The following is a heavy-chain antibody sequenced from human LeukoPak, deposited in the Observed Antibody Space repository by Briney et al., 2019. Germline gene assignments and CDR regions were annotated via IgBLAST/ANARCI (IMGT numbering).Heavy chain of an antibody. Sequence: LSLMCSLSGRPMRSGCYQWRWIRQHTGKGVVWYGYIYYSGSTYYTPSLKSRVTISVDKSKNQSCLKLSSVPAADTAVYYCARVYDTSGYHYYFDYWGQGTLVTVSS. V-gene: IGHV4-31*03. J-gene: IGHJ4*02. CDR3: ARVYDTSGYHYYFDY. CDR2: IYYSGST. D-gene: IGHD3-22*01. CDR1: GRPMRSGCYQ.